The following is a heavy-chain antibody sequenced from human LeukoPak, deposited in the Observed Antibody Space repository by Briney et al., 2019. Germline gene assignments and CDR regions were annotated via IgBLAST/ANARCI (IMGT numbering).Heavy chain of an antibody. V-gene: IGHV4-34*01. CDR1: GGSFSGYY. CDR3: ARVGSGYYYQTFDY. CDR2: INHSGST. J-gene: IGHJ4*02. D-gene: IGHD3-22*01. Sequence: SETLSLTCAVYGGSFSGYYWSWIRQPPGKGLEWIGEINHSGSTNYNPSLKSRVTISVDTSKNQFSLKLSSVTAADTAVYYCARVGSGYYYQTFDYWGQGTLVTVSS.